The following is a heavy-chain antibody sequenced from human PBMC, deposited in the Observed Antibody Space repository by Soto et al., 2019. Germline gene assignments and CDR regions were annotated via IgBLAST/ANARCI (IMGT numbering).Heavy chain of an antibody. D-gene: IGHD5-12*01. CDR3: ARVQSGYDFAY. CDR1: GYTFTSYG. J-gene: IGHJ4*02. CDR2: ISANNGNT. V-gene: IGHV1-18*01. Sequence: QVQLVQSGAEVKKPGASVKVSCKASGYTFTSYGINWVRQAPGQGLEWMGWISANNGNTHYAQKLQGRVTMTTDTSTSTANRGLRRLRSDDTAVYYCARVQSGYDFAYWGQGTLVTVSS.